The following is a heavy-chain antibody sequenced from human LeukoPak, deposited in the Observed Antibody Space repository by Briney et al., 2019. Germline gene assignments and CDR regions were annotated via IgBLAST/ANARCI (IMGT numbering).Heavy chain of an antibody. CDR3: AREEYQLKRYFDY. V-gene: IGHV3-33*01. D-gene: IGHD2-2*01. CDR1: GFTFSSYG. Sequence: PGGSLRLSCAASGFTFSSYGMHWVRQAPGKGLEWVAVKWYDGSNKYYADSVKGRFTISRDNSKNTLYLQMNSLRAEDTAVYYCAREEYQLKRYFDYWGQGTLVTVSS. J-gene: IGHJ4*02. CDR2: KWYDGSNK.